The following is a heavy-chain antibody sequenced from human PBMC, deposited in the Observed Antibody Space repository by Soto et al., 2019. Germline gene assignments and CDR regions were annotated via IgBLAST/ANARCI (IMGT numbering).Heavy chain of an antibody. CDR1: GGSVSNDAYY. D-gene: IGHD1-26*01. Sequence: QVQMQESGPGLMKPSETLSLTCTVYGGSVSNDAYYWSWIRQPPGKGLEWIGYLYHSGSTYYNPSFTSRVIISAAMSEHQFSPRLNSVTAADTAVYYCARLGIGWEFPFDPWGQGTMVNVSS. CDR3: ARLGIGWEFPFDP. V-gene: IGHV4-61*08. J-gene: IGHJ5*02. CDR2: LYHSGST.